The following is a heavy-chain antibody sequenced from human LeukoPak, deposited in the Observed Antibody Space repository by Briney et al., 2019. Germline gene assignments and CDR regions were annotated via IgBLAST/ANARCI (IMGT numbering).Heavy chain of an antibody. CDR1: GGSISSSSYY. CDR3: ASRDIVVVPAAEGSWFDP. Sequence: SETLSLTCTVSGGSISSSSYYWGWIRQPPGKGLEWIGSIYYSGSTYYNPSLKSRVTISVDTSKNQFSLKLSSVTAADTAVYYCASRDIVVVPAAEGSWFDPWGQGTLVTVSS. CDR2: IYYSGST. J-gene: IGHJ5*02. D-gene: IGHD2-2*01. V-gene: IGHV4-39*01.